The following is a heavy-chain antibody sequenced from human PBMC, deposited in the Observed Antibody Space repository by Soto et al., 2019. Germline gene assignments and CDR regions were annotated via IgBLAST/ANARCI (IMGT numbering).Heavy chain of an antibody. D-gene: IGHD6-13*01. Sequence: TAVKVSCKASGYTFTSYGISWVRQAPGQGLEWMGWISAYNGNTNYAPKLQGRVTMTTDTYTSTAYMELRSLRYDETAVYYCARANTPIAAAVHYWGRGTLVTVSS. CDR1: GYTFTSYG. CDR3: ARANTPIAAAVHY. J-gene: IGHJ4*02. CDR2: ISAYNGNT. V-gene: IGHV1-18*01.